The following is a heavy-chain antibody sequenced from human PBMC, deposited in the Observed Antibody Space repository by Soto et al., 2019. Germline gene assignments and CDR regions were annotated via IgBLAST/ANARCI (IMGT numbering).Heavy chain of an antibody. CDR2: IYYSGRT. Sequence: QVQLLQSGPGLVKPSQTLSLTCTVSGGSISSDDYYWGWIRQPPGKGLEWIGYIYYSGRTNYNPSLNSRLSISVDTSKNQFSLKLSSVSAADTAVYFCAGDRSNSPDYFDYWGQGILVTVSS. V-gene: IGHV4-30-4*01. J-gene: IGHJ4*02. D-gene: IGHD6-13*01. CDR3: AGDRSNSPDYFDY. CDR1: GGSISSDDYY.